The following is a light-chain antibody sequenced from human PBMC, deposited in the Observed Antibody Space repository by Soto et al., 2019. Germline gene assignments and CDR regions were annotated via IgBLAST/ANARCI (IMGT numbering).Light chain of an antibody. CDR2: GAS. CDR3: QQYDSSPIT. CDR1: QSVSSSY. J-gene: IGKJ5*01. V-gene: IGKV3-20*01. Sequence: EIVLTQSPGTLSLSPGERATLSCRASQSVSSSYLAWYQQKPGQAPSLLIYGASRRATGIPDRFSGSGSGTDCTLTISRLEPEDFAVYYCQQYDSSPITFGQGTRLEI.